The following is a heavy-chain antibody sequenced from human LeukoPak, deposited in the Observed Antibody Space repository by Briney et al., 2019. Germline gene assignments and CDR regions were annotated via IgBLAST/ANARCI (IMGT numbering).Heavy chain of an antibody. V-gene: IGHV3-43*01. CDR1: GFTFDDYT. J-gene: IGHJ3*02. D-gene: IGHD3-10*01. Sequence: GGSLRLSCAASGFTFDDYTMHWVRQAPGKGLEWVSLISWDGGSTYYADSVKGRFTISRDNSKNSLYLQMNSLRTEDTALYYCAKEMVRFRADAFDIWGQGTMVTVSS. CDR2: ISWDGGST. CDR3: AKEMVRFRADAFDI.